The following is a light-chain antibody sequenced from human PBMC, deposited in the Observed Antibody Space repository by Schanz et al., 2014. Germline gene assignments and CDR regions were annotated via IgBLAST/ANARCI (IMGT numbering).Light chain of an antibody. J-gene: IGKJ3*01. Sequence: EIVLTQSPATLSLSPGERATLSCRPSQSFRSSYLAWYQQKPGQAPRLLIYGASSRATGIPDRFSGSGSGTDFTLTISRLEPEDFAVYYCHQYGISPFTFGPGTKVDIK. CDR1: QSFRSSY. CDR2: GAS. V-gene: IGKV3-20*01. CDR3: HQYGISPFT.